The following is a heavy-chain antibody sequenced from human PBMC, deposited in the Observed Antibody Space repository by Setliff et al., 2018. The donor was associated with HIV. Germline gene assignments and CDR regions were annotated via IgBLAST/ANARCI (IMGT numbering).Heavy chain of an antibody. J-gene: IGHJ4*02. D-gene: IGHD5-12*01. V-gene: IGHV1-3*01. Sequence: ASVKVSCKASGYTFTNYAMHWVRQAPGQRLEWMGWINAGNGNTKYSQKFQGRVTITRDTSASTAYMELSSLRSEDTAVYYCARVGRMATIGPSFDYWGQGTLVTVSS. CDR3: ARVGRMATIGPSFDY. CDR1: GYTFTNYA. CDR2: INAGNGNT.